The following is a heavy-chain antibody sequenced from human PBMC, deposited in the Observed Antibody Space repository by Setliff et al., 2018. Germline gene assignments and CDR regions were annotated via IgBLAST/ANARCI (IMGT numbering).Heavy chain of an antibody. V-gene: IGHV4-39*07. D-gene: IGHD3-3*01. J-gene: IGHJ4*02. CDR3: ARRATYYNFWSGYYDY. CDR2: IYYSGST. Sequence: SETLFLTCTVSGGSISSSSYYWGWIRQPPGKGLEWIGSIYYSGSTYYNPSLKSRVTISVDTSKNQFSLKLSSVTAADAAVYYCARRATYYNFWSGYYDYWGQGTLVTVSS. CDR1: GGSISSSSYY.